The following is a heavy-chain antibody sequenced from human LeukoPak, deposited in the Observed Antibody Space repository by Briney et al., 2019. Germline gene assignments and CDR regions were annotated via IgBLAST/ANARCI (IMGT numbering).Heavy chain of an antibody. CDR3: ARYYDSSGYWAFDI. CDR1: GGSISSYY. V-gene: IGHV4-59*08. CDR2: IYYSGST. Sequence: SETLSLTCTVSGGSISSYYWSWIRRPPGKGLEWIGYIYYSGSTNYNPSLKSRVTISVDTSKNQFSLKLSSVTAAVTAVYYCARYYDSSGYWAFDIWGQGTMVTVSS. J-gene: IGHJ3*02. D-gene: IGHD3-22*01.